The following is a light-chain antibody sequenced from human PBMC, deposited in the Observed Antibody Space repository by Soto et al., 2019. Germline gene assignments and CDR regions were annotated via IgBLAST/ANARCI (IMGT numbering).Light chain of an antibody. CDR2: GAS. V-gene: IGKV3-15*01. CDR3: QQYSDWPLT. Sequence: EIVMTQSPATLSVSPGERATLSCRASQTLYNNLAWYQQKLGQAPRLLIYGASARATDIPARFSGSGSGKEFTLTISGLQSEDFAIYYCQQYSDWPLTFGGGTKVEIK. J-gene: IGKJ4*01. CDR1: QTLYNN.